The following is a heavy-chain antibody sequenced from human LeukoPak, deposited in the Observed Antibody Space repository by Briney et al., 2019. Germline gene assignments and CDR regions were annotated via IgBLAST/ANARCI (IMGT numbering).Heavy chain of an antibody. CDR1: GYTFTSYG. Sequence: ASVKVSCKASGYTFTSYGISWVRQAPGQGLEWMGWISAYNGNTNYAQKLQGRVTMTTDTSTSTAYMELRSLRSDDTAVYYCARVLAVAGTFLFDYWGQGTLVTVSS. CDR3: ARVLAVAGTFLFDY. V-gene: IGHV1-18*01. J-gene: IGHJ4*02. CDR2: ISAYNGNT. D-gene: IGHD6-19*01.